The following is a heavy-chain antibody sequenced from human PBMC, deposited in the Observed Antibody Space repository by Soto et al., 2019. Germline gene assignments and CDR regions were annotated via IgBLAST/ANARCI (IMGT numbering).Heavy chain of an antibody. CDR1: GLTFTSYS. CDR3: ARDRGYTYGFDF. J-gene: IGHJ4*02. CDR2: ISSSSSTI. D-gene: IGHD5-18*01. V-gene: IGHV3-48*02. Sequence: QPGGSLRLSCAASGLTFTSYSMNWVRQAPGKGLEGVSFISSSSSTIYYADSVKGRFTISRDNAKNSLYLQMNSLRDEDTAVYYCARDRGYTYGFDFWGQGALVTVSS.